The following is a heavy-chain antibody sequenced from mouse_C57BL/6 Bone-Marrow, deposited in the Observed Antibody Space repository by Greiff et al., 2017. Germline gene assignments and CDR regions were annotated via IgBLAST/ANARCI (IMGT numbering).Heavy chain of an antibody. V-gene: IGHV1-18*01. CDR2: INPNNGGT. D-gene: IGHD1-1*01. Sequence: EVQLQQPGPELVKPGASVKIPCKASGYTFTDYNMAWVKQSHGKRLEWIGDINPNNGGTNSNQKFKGKATLTVDNSSSTAYMELSSLTSEDPAVYYCASAEYYDSSPFAYWGQGTLVTVSA. J-gene: IGHJ3*01. CDR1: GYTFTDYN. CDR3: ASAEYYDSSPFAY.